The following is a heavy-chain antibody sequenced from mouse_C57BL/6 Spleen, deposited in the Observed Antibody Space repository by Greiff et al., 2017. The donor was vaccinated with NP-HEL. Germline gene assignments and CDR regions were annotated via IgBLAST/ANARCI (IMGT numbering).Heavy chain of an antibody. Sequence: EEKVVESGGGLVQPGGSMKLSCAVSGFTFSDAWMDWVRQSPEKGLEWVAEFRNKANNHATYSAVSVKGRFTISRDNYQSSVYLQMNSLRAKDTGIYYCTRQGDYDGFDYWGQGTTLTVSS. CDR2: FRNKANNHAT. CDR3: TRQGDYDGFDY. CDR1: GFTFSDAW. V-gene: IGHV6-6*01. D-gene: IGHD2-4*01. J-gene: IGHJ2*01.